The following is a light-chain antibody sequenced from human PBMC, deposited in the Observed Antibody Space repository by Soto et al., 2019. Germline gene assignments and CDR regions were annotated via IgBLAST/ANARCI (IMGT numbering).Light chain of an antibody. CDR2: GAS. CDR1: QSVSSSY. CDR3: QQYGSSPWT. V-gene: IGKV3-20*01. J-gene: IGKJ1*01. Sequence: ETVLTHAPGTLSFSLGESAHLSCRASQSVSSSYLAWYQQKPGQAPRLLIYGASSRATGIPDRFSGSGSGTDFALTISRLEPEDFAVYYCQQYGSSPWTFGQGTKVDIK.